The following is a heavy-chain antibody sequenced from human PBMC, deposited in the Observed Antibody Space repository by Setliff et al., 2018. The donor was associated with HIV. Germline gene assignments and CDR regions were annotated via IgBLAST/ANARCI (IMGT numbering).Heavy chain of an antibody. J-gene: IGHJ4*02. CDR2: LYGHSST. V-gene: IGHV4-39*01. Sequence: SETLSLTCNVSGDSIGTGTHYWAWIRQPPGKGLEWIGSLYGHSSTYYTKSLRGRVTISADTSKNQFSLRLSSVTALDTAVYYCSRLYGSGHYFAFGFWGQGALVTVSS. CDR3: SRLYGSGHYFAFGF. D-gene: IGHD3-10*01. CDR1: GDSIGTGTHY.